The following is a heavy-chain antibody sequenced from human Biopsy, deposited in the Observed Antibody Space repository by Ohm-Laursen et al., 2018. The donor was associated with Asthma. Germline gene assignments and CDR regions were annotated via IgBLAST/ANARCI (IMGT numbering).Heavy chain of an antibody. D-gene: IGHD3-22*01. CDR3: ARQSGQDYGDSSGFDI. V-gene: IGHV3-30*03. J-gene: IGHJ3*02. Sequence: SSLRLSCAASGFVFSQCGMHWVRQGPGKGLEWVALVSSDGPNKYYEDSVKGRFTISRDNSRNRLYLQINRLTVEDSAVYFCARQSGQDYGDSSGFDIWGQGTKVAVSS. CDR2: VSSDGPNK. CDR1: GFVFSQCG.